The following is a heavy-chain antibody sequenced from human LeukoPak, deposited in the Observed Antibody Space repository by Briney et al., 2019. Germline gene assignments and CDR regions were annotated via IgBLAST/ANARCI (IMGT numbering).Heavy chain of an antibody. Sequence: ASVKVSCKASGGTFSSYAISWVRQAPGQGLEWMGGIIPIFGTANYAQKFQGRVTITADESTSTAYMELSSLRSEDTAVYYCARGTSRDSYGKSYYYYYMDVWGKGTTVTVSS. CDR3: ARGTSRDSYGKSYYYYYMDV. CDR1: GGTFSSYA. J-gene: IGHJ6*03. CDR2: IIPIFGTA. V-gene: IGHV1-69*13. D-gene: IGHD5-18*01.